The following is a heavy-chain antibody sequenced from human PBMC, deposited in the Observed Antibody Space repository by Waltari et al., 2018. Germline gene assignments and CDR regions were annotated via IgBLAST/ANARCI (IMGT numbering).Heavy chain of an antibody. CDR2: IKQRGSEE. CDR3: ARGGYSSGWSGDY. J-gene: IGHJ4*02. D-gene: IGHD6-19*01. CDR1: GFTFSSYW. V-gene: IGHV3-7*02. Sequence: EVQLVESGGGLVQPGGSLRLSCAASGFTFSSYWMSWVRQAPGKGVEWVKNIKQRGSEEYYVDYVKVRFTSSRDNAKNSLYREMNSLRAEDTAVYYCARGGYSSGWSGDYWGQGTLVTVSS.